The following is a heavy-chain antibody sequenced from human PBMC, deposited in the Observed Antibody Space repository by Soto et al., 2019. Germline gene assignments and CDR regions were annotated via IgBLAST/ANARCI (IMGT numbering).Heavy chain of an antibody. J-gene: IGHJ4*02. Sequence: QVQLVESGGGVVQPGRSLRLSCAASGFTFSSYVMHWVRQAPGKGLEWVAVIWYDGSNKYYADSVKGRFTISRDNSKNSLYLKMNSLRAEDTAVYYCAREKYLLAEGLAPLSYFDYWGQGTLVTVSS. CDR1: GFTFSSYV. V-gene: IGHV3-33*01. D-gene: IGHD3-3*01. CDR3: AREKYLLAEGLAPLSYFDY. CDR2: IWYDGSNK.